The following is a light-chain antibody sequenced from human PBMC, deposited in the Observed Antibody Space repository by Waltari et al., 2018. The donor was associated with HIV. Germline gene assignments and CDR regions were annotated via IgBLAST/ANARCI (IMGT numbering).Light chain of an antibody. Sequence: QSVLTQPASMSGSPGQSITISCTGSSLAIALYDFVSWYQHLPNTAPQLIIYGVDRRPPGITSRFSASKSGDVASLTISGLQAEDEADYYCTSHTLTRVLVFGGGTRLTVL. CDR3: TSHTLTRVLV. V-gene: IGLV2-14*01. CDR1: SLAIALYDF. CDR2: GVD. J-gene: IGLJ3*02.